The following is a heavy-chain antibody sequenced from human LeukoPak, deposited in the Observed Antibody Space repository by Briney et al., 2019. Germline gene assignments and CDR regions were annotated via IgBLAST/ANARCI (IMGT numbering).Heavy chain of an antibody. J-gene: IGHJ5*02. D-gene: IGHD6-19*01. CDR1: GFTFSSYS. CDR2: ISSSSSYI. V-gene: IGHV3-21*01. Sequence: GGSLRLSCAASGFTFSSYSMNWVRQAPGKGLEWVSSISSSSSYIYYADSVKGRFTISRDNAKNSLYLQMNSLRAEDTAVYYFARVSSGDPFDPWGQGTLVTVSS. CDR3: ARVSSGDPFDP.